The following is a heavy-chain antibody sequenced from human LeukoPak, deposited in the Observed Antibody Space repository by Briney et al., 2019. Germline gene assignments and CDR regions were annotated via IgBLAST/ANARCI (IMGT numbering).Heavy chain of an antibody. J-gene: IGHJ4*02. CDR1: GFTFSSYS. CDR3: ARERIVGAEDYFDY. V-gene: IGHV3-48*01. Sequence: SGGSLRLSCAASGFTFSSYSMNWVRQTPGKGLEWVSYISSSSSTIYYADSVKGRFTISRDNAKNSLYLQMNSLRAEDTAAYYCARERIVGAEDYFDYWGQGTLVTVSS. CDR2: ISSSSSTI. D-gene: IGHD1-26*01.